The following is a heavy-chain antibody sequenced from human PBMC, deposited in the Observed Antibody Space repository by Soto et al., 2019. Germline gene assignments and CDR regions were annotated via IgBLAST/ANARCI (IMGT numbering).Heavy chain of an antibody. V-gene: IGHV3-30-3*01. CDR1: GFTFSSYA. D-gene: IGHD5-18*01. Sequence: QVQLVESGGGVVQPGRSLRLSCAASGFTFSSYAMHWVRQAPGKGLEWVAVISYDGSNKYYADSVKGRFTISRANSKKMLGMQMNRLTAEDTAVYYCARCPLWGTALVLRYFALWGRCALVAVST. J-gene: IGHJ2*01. CDR2: ISYDGSNK. CDR3: ARCPLWGTALVLRYFAL.